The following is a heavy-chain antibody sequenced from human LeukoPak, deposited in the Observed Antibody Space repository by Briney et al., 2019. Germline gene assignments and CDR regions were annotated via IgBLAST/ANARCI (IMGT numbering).Heavy chain of an antibody. J-gene: IGHJ4*02. D-gene: IGHD1-26*01. CDR3: ARRRDSGSLQHFDY. CDR1: GFTFSSYS. CDR2: ISTSSSYI. V-gene: IGHV3-21*04. Sequence: GGSLRLSCAASGFTFSSYSMNWVRQAPGKGLEWVSSISTSSSYIYYADSVKGRFTISRDNAKNSLYLQMSSLRAEDTAVYYCARRRDSGSLQHFDYWGQGTLVTVSS.